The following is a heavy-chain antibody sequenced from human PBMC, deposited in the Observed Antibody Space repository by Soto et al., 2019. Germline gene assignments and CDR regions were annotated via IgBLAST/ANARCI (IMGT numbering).Heavy chain of an antibody. V-gene: IGHV4-4*02. CDR2: VYHTGDT. J-gene: IGHJ5*02. CDR3: AREIVTAGGNNYFDP. D-gene: IGHD2-21*02. Sequence: PSETLSLTCGVSGGTVASSHWWGWVRQSPSRGLEWIGNVYHTGDTNFNPSLQSRVTFSVDKSNNQFSLRLTSLTAADTAVYFCAREIVTAGGNNYFDPWGPGTLVTVSS. CDR1: GGTVASSHW.